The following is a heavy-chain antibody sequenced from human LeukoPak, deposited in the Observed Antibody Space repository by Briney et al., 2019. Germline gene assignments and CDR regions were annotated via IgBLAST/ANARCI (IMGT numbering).Heavy chain of an antibody. J-gene: IGHJ4*02. CDR3: SRDSGYCSGGSCWYFDF. D-gene: IGHD2-15*01. V-gene: IGHV1-2*02. CDR1: GFDFRDYF. Sequence: ASVKVSCKASGFDFRDYFIHWVRQAPGEGLEWMGSINPDTEDSKIAQQFQGRVTMTRDTSMSTAYMELSGLRSDDTAVYYCSRDSGYCSGGSCWYFDFWGQGTLVTVSA. CDR2: INPDTEDS.